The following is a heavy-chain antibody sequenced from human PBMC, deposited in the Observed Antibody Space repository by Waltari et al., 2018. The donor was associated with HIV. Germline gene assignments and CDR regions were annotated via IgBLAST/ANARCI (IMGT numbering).Heavy chain of an antibody. CDR1: GYTFTNYY. V-gene: IGHV1-46*01. J-gene: IGHJ3*02. CDR2: INPSGGRT. D-gene: IGHD3-3*01. Sequence: QVQLVQSGAEVKKPGASVTVSCKASGYTFTNYYIHWVRQAPGQGLEWMARINPSGGRTSHAQEFQGRVTMTRDTSTSTVYMELSSLRAEDTAVYYCARDKAVGIITSVFNMWGQGTMVIVSS. CDR3: ARDKAVGIITSVFNM.